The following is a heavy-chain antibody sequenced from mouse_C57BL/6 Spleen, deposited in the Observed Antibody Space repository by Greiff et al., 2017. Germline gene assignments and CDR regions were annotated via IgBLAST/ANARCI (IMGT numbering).Heavy chain of an antibody. CDR2: INYDGSST. CDR3: ARGLPFDY. V-gene: IGHV5-16*01. D-gene: IGHD1-2*01. CDR1: GFTFSDYY. Sequence: EVKLMESEGGLVQPGSSMKLSCTASGFTFSDYYMAWVRQVPEKGLEWVANINYDGSSTYYLDSLKSRFIISRDNAKNILYLQMSSLKSEDTATYYCARGLPFDYWGQGTTLTVSS. J-gene: IGHJ2*01.